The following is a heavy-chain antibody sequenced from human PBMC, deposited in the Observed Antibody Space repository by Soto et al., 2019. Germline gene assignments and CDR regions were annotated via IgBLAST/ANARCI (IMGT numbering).Heavy chain of an antibody. V-gene: IGHV3-23*01. Sequence: EVQLLESGGGLVQPGGSLRLSCAASGFTFSSYAMSWVRQAPGKGLGWVSATSGSGGGTYYADSVKGRFTISRDNSKNTLHLQMNSLRAEDTAVYYCAKETLGLPYFDYWGQGTLVTVSS. CDR2: TSGSGGGT. CDR1: GFTFSSYA. CDR3: AKETLGLPYFDY. J-gene: IGHJ4*02. D-gene: IGHD2-15*01.